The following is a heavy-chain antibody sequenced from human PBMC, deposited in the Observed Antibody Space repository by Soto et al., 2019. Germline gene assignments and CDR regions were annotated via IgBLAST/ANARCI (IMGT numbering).Heavy chain of an antibody. Sequence: GGSMRLSCTASGFTFNTHWMHWVRQAPGKGLVWVSRIYFDGITTNYADSVKGRLTVSRDNAKNTVYLHVNTLRDEDTAVYYCARGGAMGVDYWGQGTLVTVSS. CDR3: ARGGAMGVDY. V-gene: IGHV3-74*01. CDR2: IYFDGITT. J-gene: IGHJ4*02. D-gene: IGHD1-26*01. CDR1: GFTFNTHW.